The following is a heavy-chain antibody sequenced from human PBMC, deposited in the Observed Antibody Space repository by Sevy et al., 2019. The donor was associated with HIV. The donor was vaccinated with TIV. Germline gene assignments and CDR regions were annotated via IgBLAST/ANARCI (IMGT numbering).Heavy chain of an antibody. CDR2: ISSSSSYI. D-gene: IGHD2-2*01. CDR3: ASREYCRSTSRYGSGGNYYYYGMDV. J-gene: IGHJ6*02. Sequence: GGSLRLSCAASGFTFSSYSMNWVRQAPGKGLEWVSSISSSSSYIYYADSVKGRFTTSRDNAKNSMYRQMNSLGAEDTAVYYYASREYCRSTSRYGSGGNYYYYGMDVWGQGTTVTVSS. CDR1: GFTFSSYS. V-gene: IGHV3-21*01.